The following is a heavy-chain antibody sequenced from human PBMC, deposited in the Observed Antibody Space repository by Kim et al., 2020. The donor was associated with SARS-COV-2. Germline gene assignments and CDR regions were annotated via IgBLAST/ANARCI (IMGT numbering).Heavy chain of an antibody. CDR3: ARFRKYCSSASCYAPFDF. Sequence: GESLKISCKGSGYTFTSYWISWVRQLPGKGLEWMGRSDPTDSYTNYSPSFQGHVTISADKSTSTAYLQWGSLKASDTAIYYCARFRKYCSSASCYAPFDFWGQGTLITVSS. V-gene: IGHV5-10-1*01. CDR1: GYTFTSYW. J-gene: IGHJ4*02. D-gene: IGHD2-2*01. CDR2: SDPTDSYT.